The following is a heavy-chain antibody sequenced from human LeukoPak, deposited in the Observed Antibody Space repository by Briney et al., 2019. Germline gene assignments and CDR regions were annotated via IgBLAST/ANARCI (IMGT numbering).Heavy chain of an antibody. V-gene: IGHV3-23*01. J-gene: IGHJ4*02. CDR1: GFTLSSYA. CDR2: ISGSGGST. Sequence: HPGGSLRLSCAASGFTLSSYAMSWVRQAPGKRLEWVSAISGSGGSTYYADSVKGRFTISRDNSKNTLYLQMNSLRAEDTAVYYCAKDFVAYDYWGQGALVTASS. D-gene: IGHD2-21*01. CDR3: AKDFVAYDY.